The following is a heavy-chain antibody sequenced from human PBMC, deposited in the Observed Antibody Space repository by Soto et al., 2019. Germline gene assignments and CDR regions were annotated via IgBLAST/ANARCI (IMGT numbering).Heavy chain of an antibody. Sequence: PGGSLRLSCAASGFTFSSYSMNWVRQAPGKGLEWVSYISRSSSTIYYADSVKGRFTISRDNAKNSLYLQMNSLRAEDTAVYYCARADQLWFGEYAGHWGQGTLVTVSS. CDR1: GFTFSSYS. CDR3: ARADQLWFGEYAGH. CDR2: ISRSSSTI. D-gene: IGHD3-10*01. J-gene: IGHJ1*01. V-gene: IGHV3-48*01.